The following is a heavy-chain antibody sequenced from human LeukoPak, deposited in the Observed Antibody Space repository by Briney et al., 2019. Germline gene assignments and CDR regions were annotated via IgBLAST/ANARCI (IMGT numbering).Heavy chain of an antibody. Sequence: GGSLRLSCAASGFTFSSYAMSWVRQAPGKGLGWVSAISGSGGSTYYADSVKGRFTISRDNSKNTLYLQMNSLRAEDTAVYYCAKWGYCSSTSCHFDYWGQGTLVTVSS. CDR2: ISGSGGST. CDR1: GFTFSSYA. V-gene: IGHV3-23*01. J-gene: IGHJ4*02. D-gene: IGHD2-2*01. CDR3: AKWGYCSSTSCHFDY.